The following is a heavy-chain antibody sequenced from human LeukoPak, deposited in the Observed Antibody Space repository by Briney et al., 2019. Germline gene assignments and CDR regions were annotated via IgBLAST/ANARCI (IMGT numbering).Heavy chain of an antibody. CDR1: GFTFSSYV. J-gene: IGHJ4*02. Sequence: PGGSLRLSCAASGFTFSSYVMHWVRQAPGKGLEWVAVISYDGSNKYYADSVKGRFTISRDNSKNTLYLQMNSLRAEDTAVYYCARTDLGELSLRFDYWGQGTLVTVSS. V-gene: IGHV3-30-3*01. D-gene: IGHD3-16*02. CDR3: ARTDLGELSLRFDY. CDR2: ISYDGSNK.